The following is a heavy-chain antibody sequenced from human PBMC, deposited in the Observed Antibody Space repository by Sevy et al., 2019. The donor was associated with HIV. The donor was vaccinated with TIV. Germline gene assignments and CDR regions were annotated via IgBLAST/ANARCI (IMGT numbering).Heavy chain of an antibody. J-gene: IGHJ3*02. V-gene: IGHV3-30*18. CDR1: GFTFSSYG. Sequence: GGSLRLSCAASGFTFSSYGMHWVRQAPGKGLEWVAVISYDGSNKYYADSVKGRFTISRDNSKNTLYLQMNSLRAEDTAVYYCAKGFRGFRQNDAFDIWGQGTMVTVSS. CDR3: AKGFRGFRQNDAFDI. D-gene: IGHD3-10*01. CDR2: ISYDGSNK.